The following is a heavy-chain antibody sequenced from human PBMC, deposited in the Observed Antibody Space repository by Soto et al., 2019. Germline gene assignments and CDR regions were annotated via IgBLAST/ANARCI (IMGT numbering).Heavy chain of an antibody. CDR1: GFTFGSHG. Sequence: QVQLVESGGGLVQPWGSLRLTCVASGFTFGSHGMHWVRQAPGKGLEWVAVISYDETNEHYVDSVKGRLTISRDNSKRILYLQINRLRPEDTAVYKCAKDLRTTISDYGMDVWGQGTTVIVSS. J-gene: IGHJ6*02. CDR3: AKDLRTTISDYGMDV. CDR2: ISYDETNE. V-gene: IGHV3-30*18.